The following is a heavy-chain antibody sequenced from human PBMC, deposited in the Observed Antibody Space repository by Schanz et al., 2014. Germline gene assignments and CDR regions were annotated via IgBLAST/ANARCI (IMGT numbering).Heavy chain of an antibody. D-gene: IGHD6-25*01. CDR3: AREPLSGYNWFDP. Sequence: QVQLQESGPGLVKPSQTLSLTCIVSGGSISSGTYYWSWLRQPAGKGLEWIGRIYTSGSTNYNPSRKIRVTISLDPSKNQFPLKLSSVTAADTAVYYCAREPLSGYNWFDPWGQGTLVTVSS. CDR1: GGSISSGTYY. J-gene: IGHJ5*02. V-gene: IGHV4-61*02. CDR2: IYTSGST.